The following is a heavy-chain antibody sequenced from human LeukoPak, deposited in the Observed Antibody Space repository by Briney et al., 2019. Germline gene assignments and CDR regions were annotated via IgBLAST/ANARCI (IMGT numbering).Heavy chain of an antibody. CDR1: GGSISSSSYY. J-gene: IGHJ4*02. V-gene: IGHV4-39*01. Sequence: SETLSLTCTVSGGSISSSSYYWGWIRQPPGKGLEWIGSIYYSGSTYYNPSLKSRVTISVDTSKSQFSLKLSSVTAADTAVYHCARHVGVRGADSDYWGQGTLVTVSS. CDR3: ARHVGVRGADSDY. CDR2: IYYSGST. D-gene: IGHD3-10*01.